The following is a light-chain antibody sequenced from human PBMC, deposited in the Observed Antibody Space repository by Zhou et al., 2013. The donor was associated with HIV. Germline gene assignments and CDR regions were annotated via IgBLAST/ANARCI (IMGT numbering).Light chain of an antibody. CDR3: QHYNYNSWT. CDR1: QSISSG. J-gene: IGKJ1*01. CDR2: KAS. Sequence: DIQMTQSPSTLSASVGDRVTITCRASQSISSGLAWYQQKPGKTPKLLIYKASSLESGVPSRFSGSGSGTEFTLTISSLQPDDFATYYCQHYNYNSWTFGQGTKVEIK. V-gene: IGKV1-5*03.